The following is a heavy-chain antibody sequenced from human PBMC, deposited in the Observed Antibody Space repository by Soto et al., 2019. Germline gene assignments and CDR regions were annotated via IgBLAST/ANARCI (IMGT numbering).Heavy chain of an antibody. V-gene: IGHV4-30-2*01. CDR3: ASFRSWTATTHGMEV. J-gene: IGHJ6*01. CDR2: IYHSGRT. CDR1: VVSIISGCYS. D-gene: IGHD1-26*01. Sequence: PSATXAFTCAFSVVSIISGCYSVSWIRQPPGKGLEWIGYIYHSGRTYYNPSLKSRVTISLDRSKNQFSLKLSSVTAADTAVYYCASFRSWTATTHGMEVRGQATTV.